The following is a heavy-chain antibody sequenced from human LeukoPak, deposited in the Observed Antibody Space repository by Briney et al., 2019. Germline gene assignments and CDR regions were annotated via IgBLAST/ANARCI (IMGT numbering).Heavy chain of an antibody. CDR2: ISYDGSNK. V-gene: IGHV3-30*03. J-gene: IGHJ4*02. CDR3: ASRSGSY. Sequence: GTSLRLSCAASGFIFSSSGMFWVRQAPGKGLEWVAIISYDGSNKYYADSVKGRFTISRDNAKNSLYLQMNSLRAEDTAVYYCASRSGSYWGQGTLVTVSS. D-gene: IGHD1-26*01. CDR1: GFIFSSSG.